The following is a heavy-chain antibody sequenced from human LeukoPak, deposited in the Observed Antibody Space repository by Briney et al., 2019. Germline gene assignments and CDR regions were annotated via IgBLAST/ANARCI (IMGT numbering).Heavy chain of an antibody. J-gene: IGHJ5*02. D-gene: IGHD3-9*01. CDR3: ARGMNDILTGYVEWLVPGHWFDP. V-gene: IGHV1-69*06. CDR2: IIPIFGTA. CDR1: GCTFSSYA. Sequence: GASVKVSCKASGCTFSSYAISWVRQAPGQGLEWMGGIIPIFGTANYAQKFQGRVTITADKSTSTAYMELSSLRSEDTAVYYCARGMNDILTGYVEWLVPGHWFDPWGQGTLVTVSS.